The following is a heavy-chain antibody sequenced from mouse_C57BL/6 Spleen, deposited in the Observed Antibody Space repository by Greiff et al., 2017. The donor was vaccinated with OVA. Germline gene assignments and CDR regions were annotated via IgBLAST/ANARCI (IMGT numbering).Heavy chain of an antibody. Sequence: EVQLQPSGPELVKPGASVKMSCKASGYTFTDYNMHWVKQSHGKSLEWIGYINPNNGGTSYNQKFKGKATLTVNKSSSTAYMELRSLTSEDSAVYYCARWVHYGSSLDYWGQGTTLTVSS. CDR1: GYTFTDYN. CDR2: INPNNGGT. V-gene: IGHV1-22*01. CDR3: ARWVHYGSSLDY. D-gene: IGHD1-1*01. J-gene: IGHJ2*01.